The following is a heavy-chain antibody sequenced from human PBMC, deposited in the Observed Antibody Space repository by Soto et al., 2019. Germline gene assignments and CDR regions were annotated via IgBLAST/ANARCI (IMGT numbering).Heavy chain of an antibody. CDR3: AKGGERRYYYGMDV. V-gene: IGHV3-30*18. CDR2: ISYDGSNK. J-gene: IGHJ6*02. Sequence: GGSLRLSCAASGFTFSSYGMHWVRQAPGKGLEWVAVISYDGSNKYYADSVKGRFTISRDNSKNTLYLQMNSLRAEDPAVYYCAKGGERRYYYGMDVWGQGTTVTVSS. CDR1: GFTFSSYG.